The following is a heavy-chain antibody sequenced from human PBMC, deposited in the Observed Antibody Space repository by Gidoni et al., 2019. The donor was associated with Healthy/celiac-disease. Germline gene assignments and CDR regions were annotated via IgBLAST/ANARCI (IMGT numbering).Heavy chain of an antibody. CDR2: ISSNGGST. D-gene: IGHD3-22*01. CDR3: VKHDSSGYYYPAFDI. Sequence: EVQLVESGGGLVQPGGSLRLSCSASGFTFSSYAMHWVRQAPGKGLEYVSAISSNGGSTYYADSVKGRFTISRDNSKNTLYLQMSSLRAEDTAVYYCVKHDSSGYYYPAFDIWGQGTMVTVSS. V-gene: IGHV3-64D*08. CDR1: GFTFSSYA. J-gene: IGHJ3*02.